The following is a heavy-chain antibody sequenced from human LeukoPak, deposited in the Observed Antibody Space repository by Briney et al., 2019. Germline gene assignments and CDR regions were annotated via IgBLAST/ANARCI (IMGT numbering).Heavy chain of an antibody. CDR3: ATVSRYSSSSLPY. CDR1: GYTLTELS. J-gene: IGHJ4*02. CDR2: FDPEDGET. D-gene: IGHD6-6*01. V-gene: IGHV1-24*01. Sequence: ASVKVSCKVSGYTLTELSMHWVRQAPGKGLEWMGTFDPEDGETIYAQKFQGRVIVTEDTSTDTAYLELSSLRSGDTAVYYCATVSRYSSSSLPYWGQGTLVTVSS.